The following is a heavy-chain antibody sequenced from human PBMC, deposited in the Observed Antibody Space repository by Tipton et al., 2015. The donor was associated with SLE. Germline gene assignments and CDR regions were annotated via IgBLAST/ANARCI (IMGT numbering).Heavy chain of an antibody. CDR1: GDSLSGQY. J-gene: IGHJ2*01. V-gene: IGHV4-34*12. D-gene: IGHD1-14*01. CDR2: VFRGGRT. CDR3: ARDRRGWYFDL. Sequence: TLSLTCSVYGDSLSGQYWSWIRQPPGKGLEWIGEVFRGGRTNYSPSLESRVTITVDMSKNQFSLRLISVTAADTAVYYCARDRRGWYFDLWGRGTLVTVSS.